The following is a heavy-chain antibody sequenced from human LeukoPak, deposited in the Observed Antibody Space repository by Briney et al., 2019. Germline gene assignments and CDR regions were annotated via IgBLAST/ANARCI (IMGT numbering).Heavy chain of an antibody. Sequence: GGSLRLSCAASGFTFSNFYMSWVRQAPGRGLEWVANIKQDGSEINYVDSVKGRFTISRDNAENSLYLQMNSLRVEGTAIYYCAKTGIDYVWGSFRSQYDYWGQGTLVTVSS. CDR3: AKTGIDYVWGSFRSQYDY. V-gene: IGHV3-7*01. J-gene: IGHJ4*02. CDR2: IKQDGSEI. D-gene: IGHD3-16*02. CDR1: GFTFSNFY.